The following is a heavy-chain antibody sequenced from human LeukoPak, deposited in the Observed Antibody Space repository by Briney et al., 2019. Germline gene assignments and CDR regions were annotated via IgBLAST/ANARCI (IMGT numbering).Heavy chain of an antibody. Sequence: AASVKVSCKASGYTFTSYYMHWVRQAPGQGLEWMGIINPSGGSTSYAQKFQGRVTMTRDMSTSTVYMELSSLRSEDTAVYYCARSVYPREYWFDPWGQGTLVTVSS. CDR3: ARSVYPREYWFDP. CDR1: GYTFTSYY. V-gene: IGHV1-46*01. D-gene: IGHD3-10*01. CDR2: INPSGGST. J-gene: IGHJ5*02.